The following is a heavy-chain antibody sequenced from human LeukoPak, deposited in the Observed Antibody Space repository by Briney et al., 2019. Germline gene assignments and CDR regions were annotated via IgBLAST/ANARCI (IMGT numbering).Heavy chain of an antibody. CDR2: INPNSGGT. V-gene: IGHV1-2*02. Sequence: ASVKVSCKAFGYTFSGGYYIHWVRQAPGQGLEWMGWINPNSGGTNYALKFRGRVTMTRDTSISTASMELSRLISDDTAVYYCARPQDHGGNVENFNIWGQGTMVTVSS. D-gene: IGHD4-23*01. CDR3: ARPQDHGGNVENFNI. J-gene: IGHJ3*02. CDR1: GYTFSGGYY.